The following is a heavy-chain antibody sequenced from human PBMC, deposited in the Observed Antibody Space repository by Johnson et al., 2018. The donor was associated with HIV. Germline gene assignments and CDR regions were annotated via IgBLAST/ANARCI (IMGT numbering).Heavy chain of an antibody. CDR1: GFSVSNNY. J-gene: IGHJ3*01. D-gene: IGHD6-13*01. CDR2: IYTGGST. Sequence: VQLVESGGGLLQSGGSLSLSCGASGFSVSNNYMNWVRQAPGMGLEWVSVIYTGGSTHYADSLSGRFTISRDNSKNTLYLQMRSLRVEDTAIYYCARDGESQQLPLGDAFDVWGQGTMVTVSS. CDR3: ARDGESQQLPLGDAFDV. V-gene: IGHV3-66*01.